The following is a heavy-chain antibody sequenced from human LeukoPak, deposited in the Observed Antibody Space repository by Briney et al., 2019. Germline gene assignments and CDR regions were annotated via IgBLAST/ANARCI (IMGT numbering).Heavy chain of an antibody. D-gene: IGHD1-26*01. J-gene: IGHJ4*02. CDR1: GGSSSGHY. Sequence: PSETLSLTCTVSGGSSSGHYWSWIRQPPGKGLEWIGYIYYSGSTNYNPSYSRSTNSNPYLKSRVTMSVDTSKNQFSLNLSSVTAAGTAIYYCARDHGSPYYCDFWGQGTLVTVSS. V-gene: IGHV4-59*11. CDR3: ARDHGSPYYCDF. CDR2: IYYSGST.